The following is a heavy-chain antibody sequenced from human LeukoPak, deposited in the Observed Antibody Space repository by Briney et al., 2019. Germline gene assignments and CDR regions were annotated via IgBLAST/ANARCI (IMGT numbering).Heavy chain of an antibody. V-gene: IGHV1-46*01. CDR2: INPSDGST. CDR1: GYTFTSYY. D-gene: IGHD6-19*01. J-gene: IGHJ4*02. CDR3: ARDDRIAVAGPYFFDY. Sequence: ASVKVSCKASGYTFTSYYIHWVRQAPGQGLEWMGIINPSDGSTNYAQRFQGRVTVSRDTSTSIVYMELYSLGSEDTAVYYCARDDRIAVAGPYFFDYWGQGTLVTVSS.